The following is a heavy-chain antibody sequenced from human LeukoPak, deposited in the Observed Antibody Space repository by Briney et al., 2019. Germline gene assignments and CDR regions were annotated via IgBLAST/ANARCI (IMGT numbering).Heavy chain of an antibody. CDR1: GYTFTRYY. D-gene: IGHD3-10*01. CDR2: FDPEDGET. CDR3: ATARGDMVRGVILSNWFDP. J-gene: IGHJ5*02. V-gene: IGHV1-24*01. Sequence: GASVKVSCKASGYTFTRYYMNWVRQAPGKGLEWMGGFDPEDGETIYAQKFQGRVTMTEDTSTDTAYMELSSLRSEDTAVYYCATARGDMVRGVILSNWFDPWGQGTLVTVSS.